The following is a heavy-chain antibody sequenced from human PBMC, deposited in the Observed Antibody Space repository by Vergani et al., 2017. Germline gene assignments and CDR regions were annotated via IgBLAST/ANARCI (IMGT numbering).Heavy chain of an antibody. J-gene: IGHJ6*02. D-gene: IGHD5-12*01. CDR3: AKANPRDSGYDYLYYYHAMDG. V-gene: IGHV3-23*01. CDR1: GFTFNHYA. Sequence: EVQLLESGGDLVQPGGSLRLSCAASGFTFNHYAMNWVRQAPGKGLEWVSGISGSGGSTYYAGSVKGRFTISRDSSKNTLYLQMNSLSAGDTAVYYCAKANPRDSGYDYLYYYHAMDGWGQGTTVTGSS. CDR2: ISGSGGST.